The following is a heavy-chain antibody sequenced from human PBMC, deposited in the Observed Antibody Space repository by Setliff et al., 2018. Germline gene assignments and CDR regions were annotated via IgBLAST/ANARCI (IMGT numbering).Heavy chain of an antibody. CDR3: ARSGYYDFWSGFLNDAFDI. J-gene: IGHJ3*02. D-gene: IGHD3-3*01. V-gene: IGHV4-34*01. CDR2: IYYSGST. CDR1: GGSFSGYY. Sequence: PSETLSLTCAVYGGSFSGYYWSWIRQPPGKGLEWIGSIYYSGSTYYNPSLKSRVTISVDTSKNQFSLKLSSVTAADTAVYYCARSGYYDFWSGFLNDAFDIWGQGTMVTVSS.